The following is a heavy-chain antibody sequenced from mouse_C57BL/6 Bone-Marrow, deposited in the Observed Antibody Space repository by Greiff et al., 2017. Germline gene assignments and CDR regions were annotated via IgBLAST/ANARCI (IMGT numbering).Heavy chain of an antibody. CDR1: GYTFTSYW. Sequence: QVQLQQSGAELVKPGASVKLSCKASGYTFTSYWMHWVKQRPGQGLEWIGMIHPNSGSTNYNEKFKSKATLTVDNSSSTAYMQLSSLTSEDSAVYYCARERGLRPYYWGQGTTLTVSS. J-gene: IGHJ2*01. D-gene: IGHD2-4*01. V-gene: IGHV1-64*01. CDR3: ARERGLRPYY. CDR2: IHPNSGST.